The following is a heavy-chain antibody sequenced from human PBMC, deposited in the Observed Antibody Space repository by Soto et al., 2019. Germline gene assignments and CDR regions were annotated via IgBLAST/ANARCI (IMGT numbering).Heavy chain of an antibody. Sequence: PSETLSLTCTVSGGSISSGGYYWSWIRQNPGKGLEWIGYIYYSGSTNYNPSLKSRVTISVDTSKNQFSLKLSSVTAADTAVYYCARGAIFGVVMPGNYWGQGTPVTVSS. CDR1: GGSISSGGYY. J-gene: IGHJ4*02. D-gene: IGHD3-3*01. CDR2: IYYSGST. CDR3: ARGAIFGVVMPGNY. V-gene: IGHV4-61*08.